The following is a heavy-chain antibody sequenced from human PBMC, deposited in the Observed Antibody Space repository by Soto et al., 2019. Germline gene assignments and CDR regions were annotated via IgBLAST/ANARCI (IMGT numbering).Heavy chain of an antibody. V-gene: IGHV3-72*01. Sequence: GGSLRLSCAASGFTFSDHYMDWVRQAPGKGLEWVGRTRNKAKSYTTEYTASVKGRFNISRDDSKNSLYLQMNSLKTEDTAVYYCAPNPPYDSSGSWGQGTLVTVSS. CDR2: TRNKAKSYTT. D-gene: IGHD3-22*01. J-gene: IGHJ5*02. CDR3: APNPPYDSSGS. CDR1: GFTFSDHY.